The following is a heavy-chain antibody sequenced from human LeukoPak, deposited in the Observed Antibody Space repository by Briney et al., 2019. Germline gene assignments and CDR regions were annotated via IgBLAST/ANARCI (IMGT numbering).Heavy chain of an antibody. CDR1: GFTFSRYG. Sequence: PGRSLRLSCAASGFTFSRYGMYWVRQAPGKGLEWVAVISYDGSNKYYADSVKGRFTISRDNSKNTLYVQMNSLRAEDTAVYYCSPLSGVRGVMPSGMGVWGQGTTVTVSS. CDR3: SPLSGVRGVMPSGMGV. D-gene: IGHD3-10*01. CDR2: ISYDGSNK. V-gene: IGHV3-30*03. J-gene: IGHJ6*02.